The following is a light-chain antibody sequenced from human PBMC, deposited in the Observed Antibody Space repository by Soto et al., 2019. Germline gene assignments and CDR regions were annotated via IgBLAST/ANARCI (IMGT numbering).Light chain of an antibody. CDR2: AAS. CDR3: QQLNTYPRT. CDR1: QSISSY. Sequence: DIQISHSPSSLSASVGDRVTITCRASQSISSYLNWYQQKPGKAPKLLIYAASSLQSGVPSKFSGSGSGTEFTLTISSLQPEDFATYYCQQLNTYPRTFGPGTKVAIK. V-gene: IGKV1-9*01. J-gene: IGKJ1*01.